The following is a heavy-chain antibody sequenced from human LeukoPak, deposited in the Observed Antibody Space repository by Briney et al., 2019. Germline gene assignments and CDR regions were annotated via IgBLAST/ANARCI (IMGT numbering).Heavy chain of an antibody. CDR1: GYTFTSYG. D-gene: IGHD6-19*01. V-gene: IGHV1-18*01. Sequence: ASVKVSCKASGYTFTSYGISWVRQAPGQGLEWMGWISAYNGNTNYAQKLQGRVTMTTDTSTSTAYMELRSLRSDDTAVYYCARDLSIAVAGRNDYWGQGTLVTVSS. CDR2: ISAYNGNT. CDR3: ARDLSIAVAGRNDY. J-gene: IGHJ4*02.